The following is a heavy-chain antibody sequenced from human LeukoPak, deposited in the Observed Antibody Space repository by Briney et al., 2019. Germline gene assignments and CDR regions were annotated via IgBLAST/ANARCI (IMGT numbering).Heavy chain of an antibody. V-gene: IGHV3-7*05. CDR2: IKQDGSEK. CDR3: ASRAGYTGSWSAFDY. J-gene: IGHJ4*02. CDR1: TFTLNNYW. Sequence: GGSLRLSCTASTFTLNNYWMSWVRQAPGKGLEWVANIKQDGSEKYYVDSVKGRFTISRDNAKNSLHLQMNSLRAEDTAVYYCASRAGYTGSWSAFDYWGQGTLVTVSS. D-gene: IGHD6-13*01.